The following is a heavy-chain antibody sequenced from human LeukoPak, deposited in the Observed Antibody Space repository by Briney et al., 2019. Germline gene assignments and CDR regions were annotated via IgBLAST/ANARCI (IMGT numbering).Heavy chain of an antibody. CDR1: GGSISNSSYY. CDR3: ARQYYDILTGYPYYFDY. V-gene: IGHV4-39*01. D-gene: IGHD3-9*01. CDR2: IYYSGST. J-gene: IGHJ4*02. Sequence: SETLSLTCTVSGGSISNSSYYWGWIRQPPGKGVEWIGAIYYSGSTYFDPSLKSRVTMSVDTSKNQFSLKLSSVTATDTAVYFCARQYYDILTGYPYYFDYWGQGTLVTVSS.